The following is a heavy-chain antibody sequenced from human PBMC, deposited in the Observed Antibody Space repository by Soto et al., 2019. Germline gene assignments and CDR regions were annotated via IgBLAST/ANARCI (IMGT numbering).Heavy chain of an antibody. CDR3: AKDGVHASTAYYFDY. V-gene: IGHV3-30-3*01. Sequence: PGGSLRLSCAASGFTFSSYAMHWVRQAPGKGLEWVAVISYDGSNKYYADSVKGRFTISRDNSKNTLYLQMNSLRAEDTAVYYCAKDGVHASTAYYFDYWGQGTLVTVSS. CDR2: ISYDGSNK. D-gene: IGHD2-21*02. CDR1: GFTFSSYA. J-gene: IGHJ4*02.